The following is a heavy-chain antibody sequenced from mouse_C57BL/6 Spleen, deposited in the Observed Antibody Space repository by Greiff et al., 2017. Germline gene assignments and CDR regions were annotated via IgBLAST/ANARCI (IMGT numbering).Heavy chain of an antibody. CDR2: IRSKSSNYAT. D-gene: IGHD2-4*01. CDR3: VREISDDYDGSYAMDY. Sequence: DVKLVESGGGLVQPKGSLKLSCAASGFTFNTYAMHWVRQAPGKGLEWVARIRSKSSNYATYYADSVKDRFTISRDDSQSMLYLQMHNLKTEDTAMYYCVREISDDYDGSYAMDYWGQGTSVTVSS. CDR1: GFTFNTYA. J-gene: IGHJ4*01. V-gene: IGHV10-3*01.